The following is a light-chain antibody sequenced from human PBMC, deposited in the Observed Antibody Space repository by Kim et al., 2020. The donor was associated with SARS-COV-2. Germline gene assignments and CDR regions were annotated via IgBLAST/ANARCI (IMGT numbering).Light chain of an antibody. J-gene: IGKJ1*01. CDR1: QGISSY. CDR2: AAS. V-gene: IGKV1-8*01. CDR3: QQYYSYPQT. Sequence: AYPGDRVTITCRASQGISSYLAWYQQKPGKAPKLLIYAASTLQSGVPSRCSGSGSGTDFTLTISCLQSEDFATYYCQQYYSYPQTFGQGTKVDIK.